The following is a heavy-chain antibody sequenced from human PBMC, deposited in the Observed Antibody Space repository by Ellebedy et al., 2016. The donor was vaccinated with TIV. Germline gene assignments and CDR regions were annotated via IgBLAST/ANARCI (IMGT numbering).Heavy chain of an antibody. CDR3: AKGTFDY. J-gene: IGHJ4*02. Sequence: GESLKISCAAFGFTFEDYGMIWVRQTPGKGLEWVSLINGDGGSSFYADSVKGRFTISRDNSRKSLYLQMNSLKTEDTALYYCAKGTFDYWGQGTLVTVSS. CDR2: INGDGGSS. CDR1: GFTFEDYG. V-gene: IGHV3-43*02.